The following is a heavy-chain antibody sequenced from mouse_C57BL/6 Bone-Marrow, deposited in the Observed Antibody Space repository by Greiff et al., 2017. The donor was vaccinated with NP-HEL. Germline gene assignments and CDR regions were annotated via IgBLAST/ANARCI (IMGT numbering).Heavy chain of an antibody. D-gene: IGHD1-1*01. CDR3: AKSSCSRSGFDV. Sequence: EVQLQESGPELVKPGASVKISCKASGYSFTGYYMNWVKQSPEKSLEWIGEINPSTGGTTYNQKFKAKATLTVDKSSNTAYMQLKSLTSEDSAVYSCAKSSCSRSGFDVWGTGTTLTVSS. CDR1: GYSFTGYY. CDR2: INPSTGGT. J-gene: IGHJ1*03. V-gene: IGHV1-42*01.